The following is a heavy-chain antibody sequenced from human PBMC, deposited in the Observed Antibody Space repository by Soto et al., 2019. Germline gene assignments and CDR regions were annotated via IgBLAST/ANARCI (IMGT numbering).Heavy chain of an antibody. V-gene: IGHV3-30*03. Sequence: QVQLVESGGGVVQPGRSLRLSCAASGFTFSSYGMHWVRQAPGKGLEWVAVISYDGSNKYYADSVKGRFTISRDNSKNTLYLQMNSLRAEDTAVYYCVRCSGGSCYPFDYWGQGTLVTVSS. D-gene: IGHD2-15*01. CDR2: ISYDGSNK. J-gene: IGHJ4*02. CDR1: GFTFSSYG. CDR3: VRCSGGSCYPFDY.